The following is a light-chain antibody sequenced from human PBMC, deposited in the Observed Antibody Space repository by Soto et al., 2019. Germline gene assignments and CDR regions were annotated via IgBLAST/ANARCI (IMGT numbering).Light chain of an antibody. CDR1: QTTNNY. V-gene: IGKV1-39*01. CDR2: AAS. CDR3: QPNYSMPYA. Sequence: DIQMTQSPSSLSASVGDRVTITCRASQTTNNYLNWYQLKPGKAPKLLIYAASTLQTGVPSRFNGSGSGNDFPPPILSLPPEDYATYFCQPNYSMPYAFGPGTKVDIK. J-gene: IGKJ2*01.